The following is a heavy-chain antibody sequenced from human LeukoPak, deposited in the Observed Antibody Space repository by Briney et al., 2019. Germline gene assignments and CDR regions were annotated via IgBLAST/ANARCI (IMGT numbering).Heavy chain of an antibody. Sequence: GGSLRLSCAASGFTFDDYAMPWVRQAPGKGLEWVSGISWNSGSIGYADSVKGRFTISRDNAKNSLYLQMNSLRAEDMALYYCAKAVSYDCSSTSCYFDYWGQGTLVTVSS. CDR3: AKAVSYDCSSTSCYFDY. J-gene: IGHJ4*02. D-gene: IGHD2-2*01. CDR1: GFTFDDYA. V-gene: IGHV3-9*03. CDR2: ISWNSGSI.